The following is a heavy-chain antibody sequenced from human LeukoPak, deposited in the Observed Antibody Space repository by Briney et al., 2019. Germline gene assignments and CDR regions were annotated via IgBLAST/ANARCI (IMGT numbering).Heavy chain of an antibody. D-gene: IGHD1-26*01. CDR2: IDWDDDK. J-gene: IGHJ4*02. V-gene: IGHV2-70*04. CDR1: GFTFSSYW. Sequence: LRLSCAASGFTFSSYWMSWIRQPPGKALEWLARIDWDDDKFYSTSLKTRLTISKDTSKNQVVLTMTNMDPVDTATYYCARLNSGTYLDYWGQGTLVTVSS. CDR3: ARLNSGTYLDY.